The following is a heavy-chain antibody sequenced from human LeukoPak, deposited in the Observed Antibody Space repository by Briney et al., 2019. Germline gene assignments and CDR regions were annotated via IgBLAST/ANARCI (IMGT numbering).Heavy chain of an antibody. CDR1: GFTFDDYA. Sequence: GRSLRLSCAASGFTFDDYAMHWVRQAPGKGLEWVSGISWNSGSIGYADSVKGRFTISRDNAKNSLYLQMNSLRVEDTALYYCAKGDQDGDFDYWGQGTLVTVSS. J-gene: IGHJ4*02. V-gene: IGHV3-9*01. D-gene: IGHD2-2*01. CDR2: ISWNSGSI. CDR3: AKGDQDGDFDY.